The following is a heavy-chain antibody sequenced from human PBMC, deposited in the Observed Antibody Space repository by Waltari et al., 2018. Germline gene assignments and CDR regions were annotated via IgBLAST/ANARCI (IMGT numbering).Heavy chain of an antibody. V-gene: IGHV3-23*01. J-gene: IGHJ4*02. CDR1: GSTVSNYA. Sequence: EVQLWESGGDWVEPGGSVRLAGAASGSTVSNYAINWVRLAPGTGLEWVSAITVGDDTYYADSVKGRFTISRDTSKDTVHLQMNGLRAEDTAVYYCATPFYNWDDPLHSWGQGTLVTVSS. CDR3: ATPFYNWDDPLHS. D-gene: IGHD1-20*01. CDR2: ITVGDDT.